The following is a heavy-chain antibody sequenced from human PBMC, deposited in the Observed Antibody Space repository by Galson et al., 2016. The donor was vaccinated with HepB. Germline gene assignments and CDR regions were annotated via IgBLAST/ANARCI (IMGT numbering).Heavy chain of an antibody. Sequence: SLRLSCAASGFTFSSYWLSWVRQAPGKGLEWVANIKQDGSEKYYVDSVKGRFTISRDNDKNSLYLQMNNLRAEDTDVYYCARDRGSSSYGYYYGMDVWGQGTTVTVSS. J-gene: IGHJ6*02. CDR3: ARDRGSSSYGYYYGMDV. CDR2: IKQDGSEK. D-gene: IGHD6-13*01. CDR1: GFTFSSYW. V-gene: IGHV3-7*01.